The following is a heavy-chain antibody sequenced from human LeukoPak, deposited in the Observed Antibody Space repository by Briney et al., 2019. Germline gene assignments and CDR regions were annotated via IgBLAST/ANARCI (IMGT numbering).Heavy chain of an antibody. J-gene: IGHJ1*01. CDR2: IIPIFGAA. V-gene: IGHV1-69*13. D-gene: IGHD2-21*01. CDR3: ARDSSEFRSLIPH. CDR1: GGTFSNYA. Sequence: SVKVSCKASGGTFSNYAISWVRQAPGQGLEWMGGIIPIFGAANYAQKFQGRVTITADESTSTAYMELSSLRSEDTAVYYCARDSSEFRSLIPHWGQGTLVTVSS.